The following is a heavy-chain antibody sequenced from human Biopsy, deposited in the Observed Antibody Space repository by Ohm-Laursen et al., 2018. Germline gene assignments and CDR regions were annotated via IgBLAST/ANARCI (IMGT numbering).Heavy chain of an antibody. V-gene: IGHV1-69*06. D-gene: IGHD3-9*01. CDR3: ATKLTGYFHH. J-gene: IGHJ1*01. CDR2: NIPILGTG. CDR1: GGTFSNYG. Sequence: TVKVSCKTPGGTFSNYGVNWVRQAPGQGLEWLGGNIPILGTGNYAQKFQDRVTVAADTSTSTATMELRSLRSDDTAVYYCATKLTGYFHHWGQGTLVIVSS.